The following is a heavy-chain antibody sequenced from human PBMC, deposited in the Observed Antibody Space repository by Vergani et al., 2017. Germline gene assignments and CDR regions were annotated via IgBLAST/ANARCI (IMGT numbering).Heavy chain of an antibody. J-gene: IGHJ2*01. CDR3: VRLPRGPWNFDL. Sequence: EVQLVESGGGLVKPGGSLRLSCAASVFTFSSYSMNWVRQAPGKGLEWVSSISGSSSYIYFADAVKGRFTISRDNAKNTLYLQMSGLRVEDTAVYYCVRLPRGPWNFDLWGRGTLITVSS. CDR1: VFTFSSYS. CDR2: ISGSSSYI. V-gene: IGHV3-21*06.